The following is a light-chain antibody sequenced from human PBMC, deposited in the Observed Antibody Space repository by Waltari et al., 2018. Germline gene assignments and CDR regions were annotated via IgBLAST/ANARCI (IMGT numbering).Light chain of an antibody. J-gene: IGLJ1*01. V-gene: IGLV2-8*01. CDR3: SSYAGSNNFV. CDR1: SSDVGGYNY. Sequence: QSALTQPPSASGSPGQSVTISCTAPSSDVGGYNYVSWYQQHPGKAPNRMIYEVSKRPSGVPDRFSGSKAGNTASLTVSGLQAEDEADYYCSSYAGSNNFVFGTGTKVTVL. CDR2: EVS.